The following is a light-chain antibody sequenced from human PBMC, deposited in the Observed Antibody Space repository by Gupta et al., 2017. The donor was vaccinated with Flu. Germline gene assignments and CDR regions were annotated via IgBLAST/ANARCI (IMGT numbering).Light chain of an antibody. V-gene: IGKV3-20*01. CDR2: GAS. CDR3: QQYGSSRWT. CDR1: QSVSSSY. Sequence: EIGLTQAQGTLSLSAGERATLSCRASQSVSSSYLAWYQQKPGQAPRLRIYGASSRATGIPDRFSGSGSGTDFTLTISRLEPEDFAVYYCQQYGSSRWTFGQGTKVEIK. J-gene: IGKJ1*01.